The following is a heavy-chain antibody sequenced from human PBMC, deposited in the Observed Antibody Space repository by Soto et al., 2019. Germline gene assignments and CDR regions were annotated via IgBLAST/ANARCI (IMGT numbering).Heavy chain of an antibody. Sequence: EVQLLESGGGLVQPGGSLRLSCAASGFTFSSYAMSWVRQAPGKGLEWVSSISGSGGSIYYADSVKGRFTISRDNCKNTLYLQMNSLRAEDTAVYYCAKGHDYDLWSGTIMDVWGKGTTVTVSS. J-gene: IGHJ6*04. CDR2: ISGSGGSI. V-gene: IGHV3-23*01. CDR1: GFTFSSYA. CDR3: AKGHDYDLWSGTIMDV. D-gene: IGHD3-3*01.